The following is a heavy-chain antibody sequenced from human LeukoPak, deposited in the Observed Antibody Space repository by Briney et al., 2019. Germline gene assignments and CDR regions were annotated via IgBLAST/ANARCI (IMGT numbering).Heavy chain of an antibody. CDR1: GGSISSYY. J-gene: IGHJ4*02. V-gene: IGHV4-59*08. CDR3: ARTSYGGNSQYFDY. CDR2: IYYSGST. Sequence: SETLSLTCTVSGGSISSYYWSWIRQPPGKGLEWIGYIYYSGSTNYNPSLKSRVTISVDTSKNQFSLKLSSVTAADTAVDYCARTSYGGNSQYFDYWGQGTLVTVSS. D-gene: IGHD4-23*01.